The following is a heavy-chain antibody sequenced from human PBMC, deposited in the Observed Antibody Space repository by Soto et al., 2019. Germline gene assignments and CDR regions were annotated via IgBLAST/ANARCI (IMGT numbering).Heavy chain of an antibody. Sequence: EVQLVESGGGLVQPGGSLKLSCAASGFTFSGSALHWVRQASGKGLEWVGRIRSKGNKYATAYGASLKGRFTISRDDSKNTAYLQMNSLNTEDTAVYYCSRQATDFWSGKPQYYMDVGGKGTTVTVSS. D-gene: IGHD3-3*01. J-gene: IGHJ6*03. V-gene: IGHV3-73*01. CDR1: GFTFSGSA. CDR2: IRSKGNKYAT. CDR3: SRQATDFWSGKPQYYMDV.